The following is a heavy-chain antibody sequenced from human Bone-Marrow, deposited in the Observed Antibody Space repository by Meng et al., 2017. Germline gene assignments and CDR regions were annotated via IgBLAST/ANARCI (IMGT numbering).Heavy chain of an antibody. V-gene: IGHV4-31*03. CDR1: GGSISSGGYY. Sequence: QVHLQESGPGLAKPSQTLSLTCTVSGGSISSGGYYGSWIRQLPGKGLEWIGYIYYSGSTYYNPSLKSRVTISVDTSKNQFSLKLSSVTAANTAVYYCARCSTNWFDPWGQGILVTVSS. CDR3: ARCSTNWFDP. J-gene: IGHJ5*02. D-gene: IGHD3-10*02. CDR2: IYYSGST.